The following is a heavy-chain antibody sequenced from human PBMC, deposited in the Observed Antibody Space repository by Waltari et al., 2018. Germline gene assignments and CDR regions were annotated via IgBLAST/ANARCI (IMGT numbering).Heavy chain of an antibody. Sequence: QVQLVESGGGVVQPGRSLRLSCAASGFTFSRFGMHWVRQAPGKGLEWVAVIWHDGSNEYYVDSLKGRFIISRDNSKNTLYLQMNSLRAEDSAVYYCASQSTTLFDYWGQGTLVTVSS. CDR1: GFTFSRFG. V-gene: IGHV3-33*01. J-gene: IGHJ4*02. D-gene: IGHD2-15*01. CDR3: ASQSTTLFDY. CDR2: IWHDGSNE.